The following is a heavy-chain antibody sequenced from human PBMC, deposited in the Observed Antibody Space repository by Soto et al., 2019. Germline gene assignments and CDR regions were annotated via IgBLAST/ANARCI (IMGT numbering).Heavy chain of an antibody. CDR1: GYSFTSYW. CDR2: IYPGDSDT. D-gene: IGHD6-6*01. V-gene: IGHV5-51*01. CDR3: ARHLSARKKDDYCYHMDV. J-gene: IGHJ6*03. Sequence: ASLKISCKGSGYSFTSYWIGWVRQMPGKGLEWMGIIYPGDSDTRYSPSFQGQVTISADRSIGTSYLQCSSLTASETTTYYCARHLSARKKDDYCYHMDVWGKGTTVTV.